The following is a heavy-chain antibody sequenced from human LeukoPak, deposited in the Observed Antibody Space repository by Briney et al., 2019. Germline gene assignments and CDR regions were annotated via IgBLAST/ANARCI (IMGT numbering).Heavy chain of an antibody. D-gene: IGHD1-26*01. Sequence: GGSLRLSCAASGFTFSSYWMSWVRQAPGKGLEWVANIKKDGSEKYYVDSVKGRFTISRDNAKNSLYLQMNSLRAEDTAVYYCAKRGAEVGATVAPGDYWGQGTLVTVSS. CDR3: AKRGAEVGATVAPGDY. J-gene: IGHJ4*02. CDR1: GFTFSSYW. V-gene: IGHV3-7*03. CDR2: IKKDGSEK.